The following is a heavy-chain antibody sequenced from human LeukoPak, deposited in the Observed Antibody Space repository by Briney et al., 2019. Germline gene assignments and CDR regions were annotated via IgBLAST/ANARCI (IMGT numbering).Heavy chain of an antibody. D-gene: IGHD6-13*01. Sequence: SETLSLTCTVSGGSISSYYWSWIRQPPGKGLEWIGYIYYSGSTNYNPSLKSRVTISVDTSKNQFSLKLSSVTAADTAVYYCASAYSSSWYPDETNYYYYYYMDVWGKGTTVTVSS. CDR1: GGSISSYY. V-gene: IGHV4-59*01. J-gene: IGHJ6*03. CDR2: IYYSGST. CDR3: ASAYSSSWYPDETNYYYYYYMDV.